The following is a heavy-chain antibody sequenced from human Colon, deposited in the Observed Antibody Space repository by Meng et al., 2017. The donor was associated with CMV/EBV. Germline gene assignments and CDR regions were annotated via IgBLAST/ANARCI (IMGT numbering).Heavy chain of an antibody. CDR3: ARAGGSYRSATYPPPGNWFGP. D-gene: IGHD6-19*01. CDR2: IFYSGST. Sequence: GSLRLSCTVSGSSVSISRFFWGWIRQPPGKGLEWIGNIFYSGSTYYNPSLKSRVTISVDTSKDQFSLRLTSVTAADTAVYYCARAGGSYRSATYPPPGNWFGPWGQGALVTVSS. CDR1: GSSVSISRFF. V-gene: IGHV4-39*07. J-gene: IGHJ5*02.